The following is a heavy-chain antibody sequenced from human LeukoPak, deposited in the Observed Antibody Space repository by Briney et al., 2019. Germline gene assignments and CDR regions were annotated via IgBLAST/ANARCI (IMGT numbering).Heavy chain of an antibody. Sequence: ASVKVSCKASGGTFSSYAISWVRQAPGQGLEWMGGIIPIFGTANYAQKFQGRVTITADESTSTAYMELSSLRSEDTAVYYCAIVPGAIKRKYGMYVWGQGTTVTVSS. V-gene: IGHV1-69*13. J-gene: IGHJ6*02. CDR3: AIVPGAIKRKYGMYV. D-gene: IGHD3-10*01. CDR1: GGTFSSYA. CDR2: IIPIFGTA.